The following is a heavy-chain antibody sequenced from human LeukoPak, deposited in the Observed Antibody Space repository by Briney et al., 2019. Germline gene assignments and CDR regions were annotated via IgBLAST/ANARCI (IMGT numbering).Heavy chain of an antibody. J-gene: IGHJ4*02. D-gene: IGHD3-22*01. V-gene: IGHV3-23*01. CDR2: ISAGSDKT. CDR1: GYTFSTYA. CDR3: AKDSFWSDSSGYSKPTTFDS. Sequence: PGGSLRLSCKASGYTFSTYAMNWVRQAPGKGLEWVSAISAGSDKTYYADSVKGRFTISRDNSKNTLYLQMNSLTPDDTAVYYCAKDSFWSDSSGYSKPTTFDSWGQGTLVTVSS.